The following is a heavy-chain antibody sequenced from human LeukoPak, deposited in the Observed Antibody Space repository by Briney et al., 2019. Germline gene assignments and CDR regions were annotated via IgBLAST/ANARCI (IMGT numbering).Heavy chain of an antibody. Sequence: VASVKVSCKASGYTFTSYYIHWVRQAPGQGLEWMGVINVSGGGTTYAQRFQGRVTMTRDTSTSTVYMELSSLRSEDTAVYYCARGDSGPVRYYYDSSGYYWGRYYFDYWGQGTLVTVSS. CDR2: INVSGGGT. V-gene: IGHV1-46*01. CDR3: ARGDSGPVRYYYDSSGYYWGRYYFDY. J-gene: IGHJ4*02. D-gene: IGHD3-22*01. CDR1: GYTFTSYY.